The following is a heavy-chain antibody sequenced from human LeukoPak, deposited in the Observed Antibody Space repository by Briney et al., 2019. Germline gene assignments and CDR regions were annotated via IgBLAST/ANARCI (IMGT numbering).Heavy chain of an antibody. D-gene: IGHD6-13*01. J-gene: IGHJ4*02. V-gene: IGHV3-21*01. CDR3: ARDFSSSWYFGDYFDY. CDR1: GFTFSSYS. Sequence: PGGSLRLSCAASGFTFSSYSMNWVRQAPGKGLEWVSSISSSSSYIYYADSVKGRFTISRDNAKNSLYLQMNSLRAEDTAVYYCARDFSSSWYFGDYFDYWGQGTLVTVSS. CDR2: ISSSSSYI.